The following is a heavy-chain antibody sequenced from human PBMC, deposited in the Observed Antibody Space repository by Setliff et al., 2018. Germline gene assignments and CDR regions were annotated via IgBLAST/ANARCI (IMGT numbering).Heavy chain of an antibody. CDR3: ARSPSSGAYWNPRPFYSDY. J-gene: IGHJ4*02. V-gene: IGHV4-61*09. CDR2: ISPRGST. Sequence: SETLSLTCTVSGASISSGGYYWTWIRQPAGKALEWIGHISPRGSTTYNPSLKSRVTISPDTSKNHFSLKVNSVTAADTSLYYCARSPSSGAYWNPRPFYSDYWGQGTLVTVSS. CDR1: GASISSGGYY. D-gene: IGHD1-26*01.